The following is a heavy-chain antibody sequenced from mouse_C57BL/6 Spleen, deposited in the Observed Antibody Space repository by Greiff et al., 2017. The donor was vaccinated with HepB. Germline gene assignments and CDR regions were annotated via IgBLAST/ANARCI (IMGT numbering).Heavy chain of an antibody. V-gene: IGHV3-6*01. Sequence: EVKLMESGPGLVKPSQSLSLTCSVTGYSITSGYYWNWIRQFPGNKLEWMGYISYDGSNNYNPSLKTRISITRDTSKNQFFLKLNSVTTEDTATYYCARGGFITTVVAEKNWYFDVWGTGTTVTVSS. CDR3: ARGGFITTVVAEKNWYFDV. J-gene: IGHJ1*03. D-gene: IGHD1-1*01. CDR2: ISYDGSN. CDR1: GYSITSGYY.